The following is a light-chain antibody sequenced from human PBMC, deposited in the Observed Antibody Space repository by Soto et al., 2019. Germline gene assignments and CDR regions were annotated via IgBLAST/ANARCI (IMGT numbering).Light chain of an antibody. CDR2: DAS. CDR3: QQSDKLPLT. CDR1: QGISRS. J-gene: IGKJ4*01. Sequence: DIQMTQSPSSLSASVGDRVTITCQASQGISRSLNWLQQKPGKAPKLLLYDASNLETGVPSRFSGSGSGTNFTFTVSSLQPEDIATYYCQQSDKLPLTFGGGTKVEIK. V-gene: IGKV1-33*01.